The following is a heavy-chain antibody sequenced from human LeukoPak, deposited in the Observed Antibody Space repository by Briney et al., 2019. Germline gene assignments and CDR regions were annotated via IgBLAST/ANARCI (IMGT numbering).Heavy chain of an antibody. CDR3: ATSGNYYLEY. CDR1: GFTFSNYW. D-gene: IGHD1-26*01. Sequence: GGSLRLSCAVFGFTFSNYWMSWVRQAPGKGLEWVAYIKQDGSEKYYVDSVKGRFTISRDNAKNALYLQMNSLRDEDTAVYYCATSGNYYLEYWGQGTLVTVSS. CDR2: IKQDGSEK. V-gene: IGHV3-7*01. J-gene: IGHJ4*02.